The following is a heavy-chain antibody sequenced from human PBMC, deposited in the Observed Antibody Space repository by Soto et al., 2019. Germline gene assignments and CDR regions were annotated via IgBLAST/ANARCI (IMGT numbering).Heavy chain of an antibody. D-gene: IGHD7-27*01. Sequence: QVQLQESGPGLVKPSETLSLTCTVSGDSISTYYWTWIRQSPGKGLEWIAFIYYGGSTNYNPSLNSRVAKAVDTSKNQFSLKLNSVTAADTAVYYCARPGRDWGSLDYWGQGTLVTVSA. CDR1: GDSISTYY. J-gene: IGHJ4*02. V-gene: IGHV4-59*08. CDR2: IYYGGST. CDR3: ARPGRDWGSLDY.